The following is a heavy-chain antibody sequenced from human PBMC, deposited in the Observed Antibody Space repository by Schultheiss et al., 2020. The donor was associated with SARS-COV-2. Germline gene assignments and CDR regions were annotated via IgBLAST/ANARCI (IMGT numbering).Heavy chain of an antibody. CDR3: ARVSYCSGGSCYPREKGTFDY. Sequence: SETLSLTCAVYGGSLSGYYWSWIRQPPGKGLEWTGEINHSGSTNYNPSLKSRVTITVDTSKNQFSLKLSSVTAADTAVYYCARVSYCSGGSCYPREKGTFDYWGQGTLVTVSS. CDR1: GGSLSGYY. V-gene: IGHV4-34*01. J-gene: IGHJ4*02. CDR2: INHSGST. D-gene: IGHD2-15*01.